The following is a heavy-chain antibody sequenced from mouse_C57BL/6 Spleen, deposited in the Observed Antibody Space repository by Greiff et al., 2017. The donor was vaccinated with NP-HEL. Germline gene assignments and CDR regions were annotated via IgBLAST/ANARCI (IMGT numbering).Heavy chain of an antibody. D-gene: IGHD2-3*01. CDR1: GYTFTDYY. CDR2: IYPGSGNT. CDR3: ARRDDGYKGYAMDY. J-gene: IGHJ4*01. V-gene: IGHV1-76*01. Sequence: QVQLQQSGAELVRPGASVKLSCKASGYTFTDYYINWVKQRPGQGLEWIARIYPGSGNTYYNEKFKGKATLTAEKSSSTAYMQLSSLTSEDSAVYFCARRDDGYKGYAMDYWGQGTSVTVSS.